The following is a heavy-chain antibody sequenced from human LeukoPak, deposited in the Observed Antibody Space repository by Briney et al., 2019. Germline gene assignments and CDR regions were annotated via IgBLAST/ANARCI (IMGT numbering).Heavy chain of an antibody. V-gene: IGHV3-30*02. CDR1: GFTFSRYG. CDR3: AKLQLYYDILTGPLVDS. D-gene: IGHD3-9*01. CDR2: IRYDGSDK. J-gene: IGHJ4*02. Sequence: GSLRLSCAAPGFTFSRYGMHWVRQTPGKGLEWVAFIRYDGSDKYYVESVKGRFTISRDNSKNSLYLQMNSLRAEDTAVYYCAKLQLYYDILTGPLVDSWGQGTLVTVSS.